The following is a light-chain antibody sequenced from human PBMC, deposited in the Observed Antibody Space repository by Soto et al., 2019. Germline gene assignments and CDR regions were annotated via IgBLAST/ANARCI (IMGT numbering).Light chain of an antibody. CDR1: QDISSW. J-gene: IGKJ3*01. V-gene: IGKV1D-12*01. CDR3: QQADRPPFT. Sequence: DIQMTQSQSSVSASVGDRVTITCRASQDISSWLAWYQQIPGKAPKLPIYAASSLQSGVPSRFSGSGSGTHFTLTISSLQPEDFATYYCQQADRPPFTFGPGTKVDIK. CDR2: AAS.